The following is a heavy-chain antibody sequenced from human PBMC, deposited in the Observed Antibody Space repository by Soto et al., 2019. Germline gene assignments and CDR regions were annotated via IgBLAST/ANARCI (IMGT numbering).Heavy chain of an antibody. CDR1: GYTFTSYD. D-gene: IGHD6-13*01. Sequence: ASVKVSCKASGYTFTSYDINWVRQATGQGLEWMGIINPSGGSTSYAQKFQGRVTMTRDTSTSTVYMELSSLRSEDTAVYYCLSVAVAGSDWFDPWGQGTLVTVS. V-gene: IGHV1-46*01. J-gene: IGHJ5*02. CDR2: INPSGGST. CDR3: LSVAVAGSDWFDP.